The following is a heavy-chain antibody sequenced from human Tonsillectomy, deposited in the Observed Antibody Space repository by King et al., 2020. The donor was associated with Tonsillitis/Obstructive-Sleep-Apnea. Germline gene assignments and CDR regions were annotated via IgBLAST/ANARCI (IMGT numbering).Heavy chain of an antibody. D-gene: IGHD2-15*01. CDR1: GFTFSSYW. CDR3: ASGRYCSGGSCYGALDY. CDR2: ITRDGSST. Sequence: VQLVESGGGLVQPGGSLRLSCAASGFTFSSYWMHWVRQAPGKGLGWGSCITRDGSSTNYADSVKGPFTISRDNAKNTMYMPMNRLRAEDTAVYYCASGRYCSGGSCYGALDYWGQGTLVTVSS. J-gene: IGHJ4*02. V-gene: IGHV3-74*01.